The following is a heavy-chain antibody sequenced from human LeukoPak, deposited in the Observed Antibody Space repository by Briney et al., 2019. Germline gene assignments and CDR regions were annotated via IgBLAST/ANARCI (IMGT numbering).Heavy chain of an antibody. CDR3: AKTVWWGYQNQWYFYGLEF. Sequence: PGRSLRLSCSASGFSFSYSVFHWVRQAPGKGLEWVALISYDGTNKYYADSVKGRFHIFRDNSKNTLYLQMNSLSAEDTDEAMCAKTVWWGYQNQWYFYGLEFWGQATTVTVSS. D-gene: IGHD3-16*02. CDR1: GFSFSYSV. V-gene: IGHV3-30*03. CDR2: ISYDGTNK. J-gene: IGHJ6*02.